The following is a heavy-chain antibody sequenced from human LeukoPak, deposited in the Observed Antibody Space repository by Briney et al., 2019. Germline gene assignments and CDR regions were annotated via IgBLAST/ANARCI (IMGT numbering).Heavy chain of an antibody. Sequence: GGSLRLSCTASGINFGTSWMSWVRQSPGKGLEFLANIKYDGTVKNYLDSVKGRFTISRDNPKNSMYPQMDSLRAEDTAIYYCARDPDSSAFDYWGQGALVTVSS. CDR2: IKYDGTVK. D-gene: IGHD2-15*01. V-gene: IGHV3-7*01. J-gene: IGHJ4*02. CDR1: GINFGTSW. CDR3: ARDPDSSAFDY.